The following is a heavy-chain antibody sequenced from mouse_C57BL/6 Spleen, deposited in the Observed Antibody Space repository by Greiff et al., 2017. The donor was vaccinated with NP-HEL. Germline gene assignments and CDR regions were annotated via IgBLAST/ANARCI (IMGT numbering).Heavy chain of an antibody. CDR1: GFNIKDYY. Sequence: EVQLQQSGAELVRPGASVKLSCTASGFNIKDYYMHWVKQRPEQGLEWIGRIDPEDGDTEYAPKFQGKATMTADTSSNTAYLQLSSLTSEDTAVYYCTTRTGTKGRYFDVWGTGTTVTVSS. CDR3: TTRTGTKGRYFDV. CDR2: IDPEDGDT. V-gene: IGHV14-1*01. D-gene: IGHD4-1*01. J-gene: IGHJ1*03.